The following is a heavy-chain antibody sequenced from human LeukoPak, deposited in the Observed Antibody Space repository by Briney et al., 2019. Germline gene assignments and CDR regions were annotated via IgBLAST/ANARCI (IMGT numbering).Heavy chain of an antibody. J-gene: IGHJ4*02. Sequence: RGSLRLSCAATGFPFSSYSMNWVRQAPGKGLEWVSYISSGSATIYYTDSVKGRFTISRDNAKNSLYLQMNSLRDEDTAVYYCARFFDYWGQGSLVTVSS. CDR1: GFPFSSYS. V-gene: IGHV3-48*02. CDR3: ARFFDY. CDR2: ISSGSATI.